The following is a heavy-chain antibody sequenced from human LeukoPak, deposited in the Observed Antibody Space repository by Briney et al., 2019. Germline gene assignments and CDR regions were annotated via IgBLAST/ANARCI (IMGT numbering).Heavy chain of an antibody. CDR3: ARDYTATGAMDV. V-gene: IGHV3-7*01. J-gene: IGHJ6*02. D-gene: IGHD2-21*02. CDR2: IKQDGTVQ. CDR1: RFALSDYW. Sequence: GGSLRLSCAASRFALSDYWMNWVRQAPGKGLQWLANIKQDGTVQHYVDSVKGRFTISRDNAKNSLFLQMSSLRAEDTALYYCARDYTATGAMDVWGQGTTVTVS.